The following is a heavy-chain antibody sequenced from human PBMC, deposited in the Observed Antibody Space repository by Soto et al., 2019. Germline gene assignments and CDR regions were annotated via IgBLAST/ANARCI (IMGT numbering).Heavy chain of an antibody. CDR1: GYTFHRYG. Sequence: ASVKVSCKASGYTFHRYGISWVRQAPGQGLEWMGWISGYNGNTNYAQKLQGRVTITTDTSTSTAYMELSSLRSEDTAVYYCARTNYYDSSGYYPTWEFDYWGQGTLVTVSS. V-gene: IGHV1-18*01. CDR3: ARTNYYDSSGYYPTWEFDY. CDR2: ISGYNGNT. D-gene: IGHD3-22*01. J-gene: IGHJ4*02.